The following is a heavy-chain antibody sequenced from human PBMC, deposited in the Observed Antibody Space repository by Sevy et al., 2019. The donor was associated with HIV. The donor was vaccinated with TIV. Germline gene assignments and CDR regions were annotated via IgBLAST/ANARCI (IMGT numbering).Heavy chain of an antibody. CDR2: ISSSSSYI. J-gene: IGHJ3*02. D-gene: IGHD4-17*01. CDR3: GRVKDYGDYGAFDI. V-gene: IGHV3-21*01. Sequence: GGSLRLSCAGSGFTFNSHTMNWVRQAPGKGLEWVSSISSSSSYIYYGDSVKGRFTISRDNAKSSLFLQMNSLRAEDRAIYFFGRVKDYGDYGAFDIWGQGTMVTVS. CDR1: GFTFNSHT.